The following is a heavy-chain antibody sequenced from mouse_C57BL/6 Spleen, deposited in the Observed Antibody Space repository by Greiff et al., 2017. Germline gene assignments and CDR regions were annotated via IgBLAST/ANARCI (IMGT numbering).Heavy chain of an antibody. D-gene: IGHD1-1*01. CDR3: ARPHYYGSSPYAMDY. J-gene: IGHJ4*01. CDR2: IWSGRST. CDR1: GFSLTSYG. Sequence: VKLVESGPGLVQPSQCLSISCTVSGFSLTSYGVHWVRQSPGKGLEWLGVIWSGRSTDYNAAFISRLSIGKDNSTVQVFLKMNSLQADDTAIYYSARPHYYGSSPYAMDYWGQGTSVTVSS. V-gene: IGHV2-2*01.